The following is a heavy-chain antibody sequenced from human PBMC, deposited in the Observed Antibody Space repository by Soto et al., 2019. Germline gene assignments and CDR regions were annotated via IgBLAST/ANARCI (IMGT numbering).Heavy chain of an antibody. CDR1: GFTVSSNY. CDR3: ARETYGDSVGYFDP. D-gene: IGHD4-17*01. J-gene: IGHJ5*02. V-gene: IGHV3-53*04. CDR2: IYTDDST. Sequence: GGSLRLSCAASGFTVSSNYMSWARQAPGKGLEWLSVIYTDDSTYYADSVKGRFTISRHNSKNTLYLQMNSLRAEDTAVYYCARETYGDSVGYFDPWGQGTLVTVSS.